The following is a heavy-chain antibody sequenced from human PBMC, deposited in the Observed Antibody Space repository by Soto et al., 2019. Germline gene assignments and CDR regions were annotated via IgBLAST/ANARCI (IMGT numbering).Heavy chain of an antibody. CDR1: GFTFSDYY. CDR3: ARDPAVATIKGLDYYYGMDV. Sequence: GSLRLSCAASGFTFSDYYMSWIRQAPGKGLEWVSYISSSSYTNYADSVKGRFTISRDNAKNSLYLQMNSLRAEDTAVYYCARDPAVATIKGLDYYYGMDVWGQGTTVTVSS. J-gene: IGHJ6*02. D-gene: IGHD5-12*01. CDR2: ISSSSYT. V-gene: IGHV3-11*05.